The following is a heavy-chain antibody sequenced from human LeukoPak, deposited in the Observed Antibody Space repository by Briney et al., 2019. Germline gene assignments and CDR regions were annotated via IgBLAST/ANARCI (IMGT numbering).Heavy chain of an antibody. V-gene: IGHV4-4*07. CDR2: IYSAGVS. CDR1: RGAISGNY. J-gene: IGHJ5*02. D-gene: IGHD3-16*01. Sequence: WETLSLTCSVSRGAISGNYGGWIRQPAGGGLEWIGRIYSAGVSNFNPALRSRVTISVDTSQNQVPLRLISVTPADTAVFFWAIMNVWLDERVSWFDPWGQGILVTVSS. CDR3: AIMNVWLDERVSWFDP.